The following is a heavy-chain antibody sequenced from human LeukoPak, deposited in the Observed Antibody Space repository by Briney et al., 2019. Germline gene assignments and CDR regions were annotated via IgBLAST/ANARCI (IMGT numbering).Heavy chain of an antibody. D-gene: IGHD1-26*01. V-gene: IGHV3-33*08. CDR3: AKVFTYPAGGLSRTFDY. Sequence: PGGSLRLSCAASGFTFSSYAMSWVRQAPGKGLEWVAVIWYDGSNKYYVDSVKGRFTISRDNSRNTLYLQMNSLRAEDTAVYYCAKVFTYPAGGLSRTFDYWGLGTLVTVSS. J-gene: IGHJ4*02. CDR2: IWYDGSNK. CDR1: GFTFSSYA.